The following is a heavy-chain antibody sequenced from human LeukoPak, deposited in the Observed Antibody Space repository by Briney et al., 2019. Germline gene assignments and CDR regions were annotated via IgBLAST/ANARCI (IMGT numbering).Heavy chain of an antibody. CDR1: GFTFTSSA. Sequence: GASVKVSCKASGFTFTSSAMQWVRQARGQRLEWIGWIVVGSGNTNYARKFQERVTITRDMSTSTAYMELSSLRSEDTAVYYCAALRYFDPYYYYGMDVWGQGTTVTVSS. CDR2: IVVGSGNT. V-gene: IGHV1-58*02. J-gene: IGHJ6*02. D-gene: IGHD3-9*01. CDR3: AALRYFDPYYYYGMDV.